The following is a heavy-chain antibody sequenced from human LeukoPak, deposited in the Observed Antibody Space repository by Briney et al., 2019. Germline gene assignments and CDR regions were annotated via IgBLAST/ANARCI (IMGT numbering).Heavy chain of an antibody. D-gene: IGHD5-24*01. CDR1: GGSISSYY. V-gene: IGHV4-59*01. CDR3: ARTGWLQPFDY. Sequence: PETLSLTCTVSGGSISSYYWSWIWQPPGKGLEWIGYIYYSGSTNYNPSLKSRVTISVDTSKNQFSLKLSSVTAADTAVYYCARTGWLQPFDYWGQGTLVTVSS. J-gene: IGHJ4*02. CDR2: IYYSGST.